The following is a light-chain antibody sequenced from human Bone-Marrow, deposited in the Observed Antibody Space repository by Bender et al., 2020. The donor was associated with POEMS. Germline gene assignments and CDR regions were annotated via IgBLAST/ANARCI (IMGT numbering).Light chain of an antibody. CDR1: SSNIGTNP. V-gene: IGLV1-44*01. CDR3: QSYDRSLSGLV. Sequence: QSVLTPPPSASGTPGQRVTISCSGSSSNIGTNPVNWYQQLPGTAPKLLIYINNQRPSGVPDRFSGSKSGTSASLAISGLQSEDEADYYCQSYDRSLSGLVFGGGTRLTVL. CDR2: INN. J-gene: IGLJ3*02.